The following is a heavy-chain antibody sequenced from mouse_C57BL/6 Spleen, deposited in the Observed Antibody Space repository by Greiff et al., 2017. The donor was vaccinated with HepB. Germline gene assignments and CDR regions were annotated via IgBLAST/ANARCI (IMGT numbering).Heavy chain of an antibody. Sequence: LQQPGAELVKPGASVKLSCKASGYTFTSYWMQWVKQRPGQGLEWIGEIDPSDSYTNYNQKFKGKATLTVDTSSSTAYMQLSSLTSEDSAVYYCANYDLDYWGQGTTLTVSS. CDR3: ANYDLDY. D-gene: IGHD2-3*01. CDR1: GYTFTSYW. V-gene: IGHV1-50*01. J-gene: IGHJ2*01. CDR2: IDPSDSYT.